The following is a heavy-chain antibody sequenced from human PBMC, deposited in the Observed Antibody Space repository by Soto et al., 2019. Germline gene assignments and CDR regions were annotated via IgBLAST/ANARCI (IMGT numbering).Heavy chain of an antibody. J-gene: IGHJ6*02. V-gene: IGHV3-9*01. CDR2: ISWNSGSI. CDR1: GFTFDDYA. Sequence: GGSLRLSCAASGFTFDDYAMHWVRQAPGKGLEWVSGISWNSGSIGYADSVKGRFTISRDNAKNSLYLQMNSLRAEDTALYFCAEDKALGADYYYYGMDVWGQGTTVTVSS. CDR3: AEDKALGADYYYYGMDV.